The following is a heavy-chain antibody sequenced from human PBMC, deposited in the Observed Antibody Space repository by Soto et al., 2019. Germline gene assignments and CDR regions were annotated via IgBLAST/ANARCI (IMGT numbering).Heavy chain of an antibody. D-gene: IGHD2-21*02. CDR3: ARLAYCGGDCYSWRLYYYYGMDV. CDR2: MNPNSGNT. Sequence: QVQLVQSGAEVKKPGASVKVSCKASGYTFTSYDINWVRQATGQGLEWMGWMNPNSGNTGYAQKFQGRVTMTRNTSISTAYMELSSLRSEDTAVYYCARLAYCGGDCYSWRLYYYYGMDVWGQGTTVTVS. V-gene: IGHV1-8*01. CDR1: GYTFTSYD. J-gene: IGHJ6*02.